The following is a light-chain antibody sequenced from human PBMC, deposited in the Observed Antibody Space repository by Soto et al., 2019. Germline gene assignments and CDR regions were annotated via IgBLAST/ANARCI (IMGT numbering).Light chain of an antibody. CDR1: PSISRW. CDR3: HQDNSYPWT. CDR2: GAS. Sequence: IQMTQFPSTLSRSVAPRVAVPGRASPSISRWFAWCQQKPGKAPRLLIYGASSWESGIPSRFSGSGSGTEFTLAISSPQPYDFATYYCHQDNSYPWTFGQGTKV. J-gene: IGKJ1*01. V-gene: IGKV1-5*01.